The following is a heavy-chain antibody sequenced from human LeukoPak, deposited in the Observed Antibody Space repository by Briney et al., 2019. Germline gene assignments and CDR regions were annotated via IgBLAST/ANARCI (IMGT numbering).Heavy chain of an antibody. CDR3: ATAIAAAGTFDY. Sequence: ASVKVSCKVSGYTLTELSMHWVRQAPGKGLEWMGGFDPEDGETIYAQKFQGRVTMTEDTSTDTAYMELSSLRSDDTAVYYCATAIAAAGTFDYWGQGTLVTVSS. CDR1: GYTLTELS. CDR2: FDPEDGET. V-gene: IGHV1-24*01. D-gene: IGHD6-13*01. J-gene: IGHJ4*02.